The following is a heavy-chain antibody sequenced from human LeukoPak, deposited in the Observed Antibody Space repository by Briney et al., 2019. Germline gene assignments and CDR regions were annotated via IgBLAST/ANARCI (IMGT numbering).Heavy chain of an antibody. CDR1: GFTFSNYA. J-gene: IGHJ2*01. Sequence: GGSLRLSCAASGFTFSNYAMSWVRQAPGKGLEWVSSISAGGSGTYYADSVKGRFTISRDNSKNTLYLQMNSLRAEDTAVYYCARDSTGYWYFDLWGRGTLVSVSS. CDR3: ARDSTGYWYFDL. D-gene: IGHD3-3*02. V-gene: IGHV3-23*01. CDR2: ISAGGSGT.